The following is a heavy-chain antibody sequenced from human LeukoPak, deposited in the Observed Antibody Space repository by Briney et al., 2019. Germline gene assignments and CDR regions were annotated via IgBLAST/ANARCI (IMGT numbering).Heavy chain of an antibody. J-gene: IGHJ5*02. CDR2: IYHSGST. V-gene: IGHV4-34*01. CDR1: GGSFSGYY. D-gene: IGHD4-23*01. Sequence: SETLSLTCAVYGGSFSGYYWSWIRQPPGKGLEWIGSIYHSGSTYYNPSLKSRVTISVDTSKNQFSLKLSSVTAADTAVYYCARDYGGTPGWFDPWGQGTLVTVSS. CDR3: ARDYGGTPGWFDP.